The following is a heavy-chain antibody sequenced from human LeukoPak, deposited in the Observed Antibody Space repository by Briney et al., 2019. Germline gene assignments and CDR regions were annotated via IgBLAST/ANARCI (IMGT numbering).Heavy chain of an antibody. CDR3: VRDSPGCGDH. CDR1: VGSISSYY. J-gene: IGHJ4*02. CDR2: IYYSGRT. Sequence: PSETLSLTCTVCVGSISSYYWRGIRQPPGGGLEWLGYIYYSGRTNYNPSLKSRVTIPLDTPQNQFSLERGHVTAATTGVYCRVRDSPGCGDHWGQGTLVTVSS. V-gene: IGHV4-59*01.